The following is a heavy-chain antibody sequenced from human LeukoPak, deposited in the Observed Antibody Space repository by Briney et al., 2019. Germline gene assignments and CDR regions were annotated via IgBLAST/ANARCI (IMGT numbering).Heavy chain of an antibody. V-gene: IGHV3-7*01. Sequence: GGSLRLSCAASGFTFSSYSMNWVRQAPGKGLEWVANIKQDGSEKYYVDSVKGRFTISRDNAKNSLYLQMNSLRAEDTAVYYCVYGDYGARGAYWGQGTLVTVSS. J-gene: IGHJ4*02. CDR1: GFTFSSYS. CDR3: VYGDYGARGAY. D-gene: IGHD4-17*01. CDR2: IKQDGSEK.